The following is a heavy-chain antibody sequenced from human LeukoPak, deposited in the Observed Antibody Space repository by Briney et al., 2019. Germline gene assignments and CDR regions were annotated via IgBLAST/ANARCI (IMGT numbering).Heavy chain of an antibody. D-gene: IGHD3-22*01. J-gene: IGHJ4*02. CDR3: ARGSAYYYESSGIDF. CDR1: GFTFSTYR. V-gene: IGHV3-21*01. Sequence: GGPLRLSCAASGFTFSTYRMNWVRQAPGKGLEWVSSITSSSFIYYADSLKGRFTISGDNAKNSLYLQMSSLRAEDTAVYYCARGSAYYYESSGIDFWGQGTLVTVSS. CDR2: ITSSSFI.